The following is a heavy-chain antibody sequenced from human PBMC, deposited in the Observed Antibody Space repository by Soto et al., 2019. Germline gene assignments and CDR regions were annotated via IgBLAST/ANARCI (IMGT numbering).Heavy chain of an antibody. V-gene: IGHV3-30-3*01. D-gene: IGHD6-19*01. CDR3: ARDSPIAVAGLFDY. CDR2: ISYDGSNK. J-gene: IGHJ4*02. Sequence: PGGSLRLSCAASGFTFSSYAMHWLRQAPGKGLEWVAVISYDGSNKYYADSVKGRFTISRDNSKNTLYLQMNSLRAEDTAVYYCARDSPIAVAGLFDYWGQGTLVTVSS. CDR1: GFTFSSYA.